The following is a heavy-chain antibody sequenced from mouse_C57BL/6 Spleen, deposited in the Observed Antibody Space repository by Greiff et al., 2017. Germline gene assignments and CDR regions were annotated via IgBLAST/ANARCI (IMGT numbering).Heavy chain of an antibody. V-gene: IGHV5-17*01. J-gene: IGHJ2*01. CDR3: ARGIITTARHFDY. CDR2: ISSGSSTI. Sequence: EVQLQESGGGLVKPGGSLKLSCAASGFTFSDYGMHWVRQAPEKGLEWVAYISSGSSTIYYADTVKGRFTISRDNAKNTLFLQMTSLRSEDTAMYYCARGIITTARHFDYWGQGTTLTVSS. CDR1: GFTFSDYG. D-gene: IGHD1-2*01.